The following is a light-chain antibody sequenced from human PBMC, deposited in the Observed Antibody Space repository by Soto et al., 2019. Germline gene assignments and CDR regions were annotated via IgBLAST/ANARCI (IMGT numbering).Light chain of an antibody. CDR2: EAS. CDR3: QQYGGSPRT. Sequence: DIVLTQSPATLSLSPGERATRACRASQRGTRYLAWYQQKPGQAPRILSDEASSRATGCPARFSGSGVGTDFTLTISRLEPEDFAVYYCQQYGGSPRTFGQGTKVDIK. CDR1: QRGTRY. J-gene: IGKJ1*01. V-gene: IGKV3-11*01.